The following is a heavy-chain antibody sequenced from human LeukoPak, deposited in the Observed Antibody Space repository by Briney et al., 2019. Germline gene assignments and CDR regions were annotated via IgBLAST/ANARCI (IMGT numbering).Heavy chain of an antibody. D-gene: IGHD3/OR15-3a*01. CDR2: ISSSGSTI. J-gene: IGHJ6*03. CDR1: GFTFSSYE. CDR3: ARDRGIMIFGEVWDYYMDV. Sequence: GGSLRLSCAASGFTFSSYEMNWVRQAPGKGLEWVSYISSSGSTIYYADSVKGRFTISRDNAKNSLYLQMNSLRAEDTAVYYCARDRGIMIFGEVWDYYMDVWGKGTTVTVSS. V-gene: IGHV3-48*03.